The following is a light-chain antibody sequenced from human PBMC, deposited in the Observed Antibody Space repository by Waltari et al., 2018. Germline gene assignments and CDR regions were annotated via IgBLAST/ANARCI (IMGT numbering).Light chain of an antibody. J-gene: IGLJ3*02. CDR2: TDN. CDR3: ATWDDSLNAWV. Sequence: QSVLTQPPSASGTPGQRVTISCSGSNSNIGKNAVNWYQQLPEKAPKLLIYTDNQRPSGVPDRFSGSKYGTSASLAISGLQSEDEADYHCATWDDSLNAWVFGGGTKVTVL. CDR1: NSNIGKNA. V-gene: IGLV1-44*01.